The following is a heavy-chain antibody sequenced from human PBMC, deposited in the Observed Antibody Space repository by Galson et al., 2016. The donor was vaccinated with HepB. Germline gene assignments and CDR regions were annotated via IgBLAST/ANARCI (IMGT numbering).Heavy chain of an antibody. CDR1: GITFSGYW. V-gene: IGHV3-74*01. CDR2: INNVGSDT. Sequence: SLRLSCAASGITFSGYWMHWVRQAPGKGLVWVSRINNVGSDTNYADSVKGRFTISRDNAKNTLYLQMNSLRAGDTAVYYCVSLVGVASAFDIWGQGTVVTVSS. CDR3: VSLVGVASAFDI. J-gene: IGHJ3*02. D-gene: IGHD1-26*01.